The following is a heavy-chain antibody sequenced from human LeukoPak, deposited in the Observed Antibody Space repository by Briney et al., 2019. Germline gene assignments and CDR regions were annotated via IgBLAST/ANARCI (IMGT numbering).Heavy chain of an antibody. J-gene: IGHJ4*02. CDR3: ASTYYDFWSGYSYLDY. CDR2: IYTSGST. Sequence: KPSETLSLTCTVSGGSISSYYWSWIRQPAGKGLEWIGRIYTSGSTNYNPSPKSRVTMSVDTSKNQFSLKLSSVTAADTAVYYCASTYYDFWSGYSYLDYWGQGTLVTVSS. CDR1: GGSISSYY. V-gene: IGHV4-4*07. D-gene: IGHD3-3*01.